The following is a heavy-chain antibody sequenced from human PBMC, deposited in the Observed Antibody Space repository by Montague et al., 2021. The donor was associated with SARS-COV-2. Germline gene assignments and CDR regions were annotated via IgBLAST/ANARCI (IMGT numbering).Heavy chain of an antibody. J-gene: IGHJ6*02. Sequence: SETLSLTCSVSGASISTSTDHWAWIRQSPGRGLEWVGSFSYSDSTHYNPSLRSRVTISVDTSKNQFSLKLSSVTAADTAVYYCARDRVDRYSGSRTAYGMDVWGQGTTVTVSS. CDR1: GASISTSTDH. CDR2: FSYSDST. V-gene: IGHV4-39*07. D-gene: IGHD1-26*01. CDR3: ARDRVDRYSGSRTAYGMDV.